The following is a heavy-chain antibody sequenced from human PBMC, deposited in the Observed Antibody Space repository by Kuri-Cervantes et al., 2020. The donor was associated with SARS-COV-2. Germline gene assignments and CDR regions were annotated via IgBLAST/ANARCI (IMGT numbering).Heavy chain of an antibody. J-gene: IGHJ5*02. CDR3: ATGPPYYDPRNWFDP. Sequence: ASVKVSCKASGYTFTSYGISWVRQAPGQGLEWMGWIRAYNGNTNYAQKLQGRVTMTTDTSTSTAYMALRRLRSEAKAVYYCATGPPYYDPRNWFDPWGQGTLVTVSS. CDR1: GYTFTSYG. CDR2: IRAYNGNT. D-gene: IGHD3-3*01. V-gene: IGHV1-18*01.